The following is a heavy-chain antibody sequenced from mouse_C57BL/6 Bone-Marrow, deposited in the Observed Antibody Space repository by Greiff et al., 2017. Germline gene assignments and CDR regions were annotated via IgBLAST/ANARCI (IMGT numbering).Heavy chain of an antibody. J-gene: IGHJ1*03. D-gene: IGHD2-3*01. CDR1: GYTFTSYW. Sequence: VQLQQPGTELVKPGASVKLSCKASGYTFTSYWMHWVKQRPGQGLEWIGNINPSNGGTNYNEKFKSKATLTVEKSSSTAYMQLSSLTSEDSAVYYCARDLRWLLRGWYFDVWGTGTTVTVSS. V-gene: IGHV1-53*01. CDR2: INPSNGGT. CDR3: ARDLRWLLRGWYFDV.